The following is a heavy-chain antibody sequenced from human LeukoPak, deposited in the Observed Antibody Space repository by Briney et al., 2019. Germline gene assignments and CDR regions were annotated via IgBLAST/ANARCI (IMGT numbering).Heavy chain of an antibody. D-gene: IGHD3-3*01. J-gene: IGHJ4*02. CDR3: AKGGHYDFWSGYYFDY. Sequence: GSLRLSCAASGFTFSSYAMSWVRQAPGKGLEWVSAISGSGGSTYYADSVKGRFTISRDNSKNTLYLQMNSLRAEDTAVYYCAKGGHYDFWSGYYFDYWGQGTLVTVSS. CDR2: ISGSGGST. V-gene: IGHV3-23*01. CDR1: GFTFSSYA.